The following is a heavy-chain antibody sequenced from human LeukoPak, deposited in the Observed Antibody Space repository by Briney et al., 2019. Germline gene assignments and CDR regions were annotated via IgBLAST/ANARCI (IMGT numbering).Heavy chain of an antibody. J-gene: IGHJ4*02. CDR1: GFTFSNYV. D-gene: IGHD3-22*01. CDR3: AKTYDSSAYYHSDY. Sequence: GGSLRLSCAASGFTFSNYVMSWVRQAPGKGLEWVSVISGSGGNTYYADSVKGRFTISRDNSKNTLYEQMNSLRAEDTAVYYCAKTYDSSAYYHSDYWGQGTLVTVSS. CDR2: ISGSGGNT. V-gene: IGHV3-23*01.